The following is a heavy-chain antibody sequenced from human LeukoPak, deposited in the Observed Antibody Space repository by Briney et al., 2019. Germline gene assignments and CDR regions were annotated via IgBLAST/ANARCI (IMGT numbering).Heavy chain of an antibody. CDR3: ARGRYCSADICSGGDAFDI. CDR2: IYTRGST. Sequence: SETLSLTCTVSGGSINNDYWSWSRQPAGKGLEWNGRIYTRGSTNYNPSLKSRVTMSVDTSKNQFSLKLSSVTAADTAVYYCARGRYCSADICSGGDAFDIWGQGTMVSVSS. J-gene: IGHJ3*02. V-gene: IGHV4-4*07. D-gene: IGHD2-15*01. CDR1: GGSINNDY.